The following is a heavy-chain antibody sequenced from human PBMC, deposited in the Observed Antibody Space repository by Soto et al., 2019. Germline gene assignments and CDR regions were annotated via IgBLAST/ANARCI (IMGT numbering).Heavy chain of an antibody. CDR3: ARDIRGIVATSYYYGMDV. J-gene: IGHJ6*02. V-gene: IGHV3-33*01. D-gene: IGHD5-12*01. Sequence: GGSLRLSFAPSGFTFSTYCMHWVRQAPGKGLEWVAVIWYDGSNKYYADSVKGRFTISRDNSKNTLYLQMNSLRAEDTAVYYCARDIRGIVATSYYYGMDVWGQGTTVTVSS. CDR1: GFTFSTYC. CDR2: IWYDGSNK.